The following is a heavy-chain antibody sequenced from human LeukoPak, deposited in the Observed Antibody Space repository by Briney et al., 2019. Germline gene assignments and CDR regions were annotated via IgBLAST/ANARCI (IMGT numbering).Heavy chain of an antibody. CDR3: ASVVGSTRFDY. J-gene: IGHJ4*02. D-gene: IGHD1-26*01. CDR1: GYSISSGYY. V-gene: IGHV4-38-2*02. Sequence: SETLSLTCTVSGYSISSGYYWGWIRQPPGKGLEWIGSIYHSGSTYYNPSLKSRVTITVDKSKNQFFLKLSSVTAADTAVVYWASVVGSTRFDYWGQGTLVTVSS. CDR2: IYHSGST.